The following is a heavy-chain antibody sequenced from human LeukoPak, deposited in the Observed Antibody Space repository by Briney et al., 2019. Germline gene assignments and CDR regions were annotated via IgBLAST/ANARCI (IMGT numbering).Heavy chain of an antibody. CDR2: ISYDGSNK. CDR1: GFTFSDYA. V-gene: IGHV3-30*03. J-gene: IGHJ4*02. CDR3: ARDRDYYDSSGYFFPLDY. D-gene: IGHD3-22*01. Sequence: GSLRLSCAASGFTFSDYAMHWVRQAPGKGLEWVALISYDGSNKYYADSVKGRFTISRDKSKNTLYLQMNTLTAEDTAVYYCARDRDYYDSSGYFFPLDYWGQGTLVSVSS.